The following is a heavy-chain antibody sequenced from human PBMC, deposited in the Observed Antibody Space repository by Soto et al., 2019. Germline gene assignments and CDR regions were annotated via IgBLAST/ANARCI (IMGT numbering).Heavy chain of an antibody. CDR3: AKDRSTYYLVPPFDP. CDR1: GFTVDDYA. V-gene: IGHV3-23*01. D-gene: IGHD3-10*01. Sequence: PGGSLRLSCAASGFTVDDYAMHWVRQAPGKGLEWVSAISGSGGSTYYADSVKGRFTISRDNSKNTLYLQMNSLRAEDTAVYYCAKDRSTYYLVPPFDPWGQGTLVTVSS. CDR2: ISGSGGST. J-gene: IGHJ5*02.